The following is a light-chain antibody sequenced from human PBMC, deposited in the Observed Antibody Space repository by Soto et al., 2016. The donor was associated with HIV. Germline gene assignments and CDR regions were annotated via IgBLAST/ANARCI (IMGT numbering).Light chain of an antibody. CDR1: QSISSW. CDR2: KAS. CDR3: QQYNSYSRT. Sequence: DIQMTQSPSTLSASVGDRVIITCRASQSISSWLAWYQQKPGKAPKVLIYKASSLDSGVPSRFSGSGSGTEFTLTISSLQPDDFATYYCQQYNSYSRTFGQGTKVGNQT. V-gene: IGKV1-5*03. J-gene: IGKJ1*01.